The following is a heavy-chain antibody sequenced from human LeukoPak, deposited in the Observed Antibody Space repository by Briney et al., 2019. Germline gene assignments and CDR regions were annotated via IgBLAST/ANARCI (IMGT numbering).Heavy chain of an antibody. J-gene: IGHJ5*02. D-gene: IGHD3-10*01. V-gene: IGHV3-23*01. Sequence: SGGSLRLSCAASGFTFSSYAMSWVRQAPGKGLEWVSAISGSGGSTYYADSVKGRFIISRDNSKNTLYLQMNSLRAEDTAVYYCAKVSGSNMIRFDPWGQGTLVTVSS. CDR1: GFTFSSYA. CDR3: AKVSGSNMIRFDP. CDR2: ISGSGGST.